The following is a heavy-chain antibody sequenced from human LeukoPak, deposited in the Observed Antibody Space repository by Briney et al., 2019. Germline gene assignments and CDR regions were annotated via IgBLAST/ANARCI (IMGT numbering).Heavy chain of an antibody. J-gene: IGHJ4*02. CDR1: GFTFSNAW. V-gene: IGHV3-15*01. D-gene: IGHD1-26*01. CDR3: TTLFTVGATSIDY. Sequence: GGSLRLSCAASGFTFSNAWMSWVRQAPGKGLEWVGRIKSKTDGGTTDYAAPVKGRFTISRDDSKNTLYLQMNSLKTEDTAVYYCTTLFTVGATSIDYWGQGTLVTVSS. CDR2: IKSKTDGGTT.